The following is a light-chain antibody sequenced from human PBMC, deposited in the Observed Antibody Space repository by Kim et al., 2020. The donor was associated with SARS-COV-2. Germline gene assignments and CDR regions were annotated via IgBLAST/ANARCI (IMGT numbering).Light chain of an antibody. V-gene: IGKV2-28*01. CDR2: LGS. J-gene: IGKJ4*01. CDR3: MQALQTPLT. Sequence: PASRSCRSSQNLLHRNGYNYLDWYVQKPGQSPQLLIYLGSNRASGVPDRFTGSGSGTDFTLKISRVEAEDVGIYYCMQALQTPLTFGGGTKVDIK. CDR1: QNLLHRNGYNY.